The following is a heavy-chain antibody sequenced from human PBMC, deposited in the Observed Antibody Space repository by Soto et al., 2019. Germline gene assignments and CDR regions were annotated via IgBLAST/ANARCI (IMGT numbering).Heavy chain of an antibody. CDR1: GGTFSSYA. D-gene: IGHD2-21*02. Sequence: QVQLVQSGAEVKKPGSSVKVSCKASGGTFSSYAISWVRQAPGQGLEWMGGIILMLGSAKYAQKFQGRVTITADESTNTAYMELSRLRSEDTAVYYCATLRYGGNSGAYWGQGTLVTVSS. CDR3: ATLRYGGNSGAY. V-gene: IGHV1-69*11. J-gene: IGHJ4*02. CDR2: IILMLGSA.